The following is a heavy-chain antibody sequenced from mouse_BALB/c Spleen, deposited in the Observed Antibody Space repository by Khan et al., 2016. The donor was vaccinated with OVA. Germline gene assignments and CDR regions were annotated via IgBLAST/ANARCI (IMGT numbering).Heavy chain of an antibody. J-gene: IGHJ3*01. CDR1: GYTFTSYY. V-gene: IGHV1S81*02. Sequence: QVQLQQSGAELVKPGTSVKLSCKASGYTFTSYYMYWVKKRPGQGLEWIGGINPSNGETIFNEKFKSKATLTVDKSSSTAYMKLNSLTSEDSAVYYCTRSAYGDPFAYWGQGTLVTVSA. CDR2: INPSNGET. D-gene: IGHD2-13*01. CDR3: TRSAYGDPFAY.